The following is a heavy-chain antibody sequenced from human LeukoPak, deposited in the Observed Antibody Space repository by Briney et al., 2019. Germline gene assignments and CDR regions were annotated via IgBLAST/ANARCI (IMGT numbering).Heavy chain of an antibody. CDR1: GFTFSSYA. V-gene: IGHV3-7*01. CDR2: IKQDGSEK. CDR3: ARANTAMDIFDY. Sequence: GGSLRLSCAASGFTFSSYAMSWVRQAPGKGLEWVANIKQDGSEKYYVDSVKGRFTISRDSAKNSLYLQMNSLRAEDTAVYYCARANTAMDIFDYWGQGTLVTVSS. D-gene: IGHD5-18*01. J-gene: IGHJ4*02.